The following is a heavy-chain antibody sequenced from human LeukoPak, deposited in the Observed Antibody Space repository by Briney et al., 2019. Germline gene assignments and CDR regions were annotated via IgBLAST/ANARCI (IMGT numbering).Heavy chain of an antibody. CDR1: GGSISSYY. CDR2: IYYSGST. D-gene: IGHD3-22*01. Sequence: SETLSLTCTVSGGSISSYYWSWIRQPPGKGLEWIGYIYYSGSTNYNPSLKSRVTISVDTSKNQFSLKLSSVTAADTAVYYCARVSGYMIEDYFDYWGQGTLVTVSS. CDR3: ARVSGYMIEDYFDY. J-gene: IGHJ4*02. V-gene: IGHV4-59*01.